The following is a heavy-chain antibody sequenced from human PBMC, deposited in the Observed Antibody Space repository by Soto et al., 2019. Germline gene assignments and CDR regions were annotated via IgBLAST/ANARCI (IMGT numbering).Heavy chain of an antibody. CDR3: ARASRDGYNGWFDP. CDR2: ISSSSSYI. J-gene: IGHJ5*02. CDR1: GFTFSSDS. D-gene: IGHD5-12*01. V-gene: IGHV3-21*01. Sequence: GGSLRLSCPASGFTFSSDSMNWVRQAPGKGLEWVSSISSSSSYIYYADSVKGRFTISRDNAKNSLYLQMNSLRAEDTAVYYCARASRDGYNGWFDPWGQGTLVTVSS.